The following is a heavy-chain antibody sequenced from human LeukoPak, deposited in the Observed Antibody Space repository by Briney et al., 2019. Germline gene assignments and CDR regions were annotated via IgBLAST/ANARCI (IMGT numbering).Heavy chain of an antibody. CDR3: ARLGLTVTSDIDW. CDR1: GSTFIDYY. CDR2: INPYSGGT. V-gene: IGHV1-2*02. D-gene: IGHD4-17*01. Sequence: ASVKVSCKASGSTFIDYYIHWVRQAPGQGPEWMGWINPYSGGTNYAQKFQGRVTMTRDTSISTAYMGLNSLRSDDTAVYYCARLGLTVTSDIDWWGQGTLVTVSS. J-gene: IGHJ4*02.